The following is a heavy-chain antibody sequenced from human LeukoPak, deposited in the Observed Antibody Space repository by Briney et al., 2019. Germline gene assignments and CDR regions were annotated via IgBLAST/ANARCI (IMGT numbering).Heavy chain of an antibody. Sequence: GGSLRLSCAASKFTFSSSAMSWVRQAPGKGLEWVSAISTGGSSTYYADSVKGRFTISRDNSRNTLNLQMNSLRAEDTAVYYCAKQVGYCSDGNCYFDYWGQGTLVTVSS. D-gene: IGHD2-15*01. V-gene: IGHV3-23*01. CDR2: ISTGGSST. CDR3: AKQVGYCSDGNCYFDY. J-gene: IGHJ4*02. CDR1: KFTFSSSA.